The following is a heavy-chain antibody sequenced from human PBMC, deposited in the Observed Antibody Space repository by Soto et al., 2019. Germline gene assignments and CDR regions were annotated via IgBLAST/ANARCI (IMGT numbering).Heavy chain of an antibody. CDR3: ARHGKNCSGGSCYEGGHDYYHYMDV. D-gene: IGHD2-15*01. J-gene: IGHJ6*03. CDR1: GGSISSYY. V-gene: IGHV4-59*08. CDR2: IYYSGST. Sequence: SETLSLTCTVSGGSISSYYWSWIRQPPGKGLEWIGYIYYSGSTNYNPSLKSRVTISVDTSKNQFSLKLSSVTAADTAVYYCARHGKNCSGGSCYEGGHDYYHYMDVWGKGTTVTVSS.